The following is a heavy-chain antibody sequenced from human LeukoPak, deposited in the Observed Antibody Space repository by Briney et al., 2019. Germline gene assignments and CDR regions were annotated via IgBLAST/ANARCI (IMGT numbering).Heavy chain of an antibody. CDR1: GGSISSSSYY. V-gene: IGHV4-39*01. CDR3: SSNEWSGYYFDY. CDR2: IYYSGST. J-gene: IGHJ4*02. Sequence: PSETLSLTCTVSGGSISSSSYYWGWIRQPPGKGLEWIGSIYYSGSTYYNPSPKSRVTISVDTSKNQFSLKLTSVTAADTALYYCSSNEWSGYYFDYWGQGTLVTVSS. D-gene: IGHD3-3*01.